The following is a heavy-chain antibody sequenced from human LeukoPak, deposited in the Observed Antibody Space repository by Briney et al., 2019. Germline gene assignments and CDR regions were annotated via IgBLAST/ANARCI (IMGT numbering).Heavy chain of an antibody. J-gene: IGHJ5*02. Sequence: PSQTLSLTCTVSGGSVSSGSYYWSWIRQPPGKGLEWIGYIYYSGSTNYNPSLKSRVTISVDTSKNQFSLKLSSVTAADTAVYYCARDRGEMATIKTGFGWFDPWGQGTLVTVSS. CDR2: IYYSGST. D-gene: IGHD5-24*01. V-gene: IGHV4-61*01. CDR3: ARDRGEMATIKTGFGWFDP. CDR1: GGSVSSGSYY.